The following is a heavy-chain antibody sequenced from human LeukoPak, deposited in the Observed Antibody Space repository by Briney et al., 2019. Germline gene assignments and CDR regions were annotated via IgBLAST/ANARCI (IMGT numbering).Heavy chain of an antibody. J-gene: IGHJ4*02. CDR2: IAFDDTDR. CDR1: GFIFGDYA. Sequence: GGSLRLSCAASGFIFGDYAMHWVRQAPGKGLEWVAAIAFDDTDRYYIDSVKGRFTISRGDSKNTLYLHMTSLRAEDTAVYYCAKGTTIFGVVISPPDYWGQGTLVTVSS. V-gene: IGHV3-30*04. D-gene: IGHD3-3*01. CDR3: AKGTTIFGVVISPPDY.